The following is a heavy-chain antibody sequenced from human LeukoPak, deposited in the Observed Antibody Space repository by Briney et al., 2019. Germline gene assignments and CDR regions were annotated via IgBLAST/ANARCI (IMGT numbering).Heavy chain of an antibody. D-gene: IGHD5-24*01. CDR3: ASSLRDGHNSVGYFDL. CDR1: GFTFSSFN. CDR2: ISSSSSAI. V-gene: IGHV3-48*02. Sequence: PGGSLRLSCASSGFTFSSFNMNWVRQAPGKGLEWISYISSSSSAIYYADSVKGRFTISRDNAKNSLFLQMNSLRDEDTAVYYCASSLRDGHNSVGYFDLWGRGTLITVSS. J-gene: IGHJ2*01.